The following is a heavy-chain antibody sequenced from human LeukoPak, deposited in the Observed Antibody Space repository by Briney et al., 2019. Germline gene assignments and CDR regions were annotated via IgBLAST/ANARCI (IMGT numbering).Heavy chain of an antibody. CDR3: PGYDSGRDV. V-gene: IGHV3-73*01. Sequence: GGSLRLSCEASVFTFSDSAIHWVRQAPGKGLEWVGRIRNRANNYATVYSASVEGRFSMSRDDSKNTAYLQMNSLKTEDTAIYYCPGYDSGRDVGGKGTTVTV. CDR2: IRNRANNYAT. CDR1: VFTFSDSA. J-gene: IGHJ6*04. D-gene: IGHD3-10*01.